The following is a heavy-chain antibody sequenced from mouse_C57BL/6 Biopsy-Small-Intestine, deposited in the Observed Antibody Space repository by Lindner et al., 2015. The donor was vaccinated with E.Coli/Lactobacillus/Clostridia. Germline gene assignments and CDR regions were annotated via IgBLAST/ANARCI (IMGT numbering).Heavy chain of an antibody. D-gene: IGHD1-1*01. CDR1: GYTFTSYW. Sequence: VQLQESGAELAKPGASVKLSCKASGYTFTSYWMHWVKQRPGQGLEWIGYINPSSGYTKYNQKFKDKATLTADKSSSTAYMQLSSLTYEDSAVYYCARSTMVVGTTSAWFAYWGQGTLVTVSA. V-gene: IGHV1-7*01. CDR3: ARSTMVVGTTSAWFAY. J-gene: IGHJ3*01. CDR2: INPSSGYT.